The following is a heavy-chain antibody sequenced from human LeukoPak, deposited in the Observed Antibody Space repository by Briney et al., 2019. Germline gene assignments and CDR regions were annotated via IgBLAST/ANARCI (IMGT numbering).Heavy chain of an antibody. Sequence: GGSLRLSCAASGFTVSSNYMSWVRQAPGKGLEWVSVIYSGGSTYYADSVKGRFTISRDNSKNTLYLQMNSLRAEDTAVYYCAGAVWFGELYFDYWGQGTLVTVSS. D-gene: IGHD3-10*01. CDR2: IYSGGST. CDR1: GFTVSSNY. V-gene: IGHV3-53*01. J-gene: IGHJ4*02. CDR3: AGAVWFGELYFDY.